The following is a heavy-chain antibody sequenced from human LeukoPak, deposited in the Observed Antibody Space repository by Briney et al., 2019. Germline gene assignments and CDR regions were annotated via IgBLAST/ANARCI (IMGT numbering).Heavy chain of an antibody. CDR2: ISGSGNTT. D-gene: IGHD2-15*01. CDR1: QFIFSNYA. V-gene: IGHV3-23*01. CDR3: AKGPAPYCSGGSCYSPHWYFDL. Sequence: GGSLRLSCAASQFIFSNYAMSWVRQAPGKGLEWVSAISGSGNTTYFGDSVTGRFTISRDNPKNTVYLQMNSLSAEDTAVYYCAKGPAPYCSGGSCYSPHWYFDLWGRGTLVTVSS. J-gene: IGHJ2*01.